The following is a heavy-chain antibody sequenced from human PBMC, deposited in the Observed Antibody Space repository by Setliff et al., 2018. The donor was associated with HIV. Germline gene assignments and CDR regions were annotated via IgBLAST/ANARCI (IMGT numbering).Heavy chain of an antibody. D-gene: IGHD2-2*01. CDR3: ARGLSSTASPYFYYYYMDV. CDR1: GGSVSSSSYY. J-gene: IGHJ6*03. Sequence: SETLSLTCTVSGGSVSSSSYYWGWIRQPPGKGLEWIGSIYYSGTTYYNPSLKSRVTISVDTSKNQFSLKLSSVTAADTAVYYCARGLSSTASPYFYYYYMDVWGKGTTVTSP. V-gene: IGHV4-39*01. CDR2: IYYSGTT.